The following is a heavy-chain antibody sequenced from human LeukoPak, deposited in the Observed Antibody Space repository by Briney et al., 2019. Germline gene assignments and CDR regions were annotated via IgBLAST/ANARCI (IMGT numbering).Heavy chain of an antibody. D-gene: IGHD6-19*01. CDR2: IYYSGST. CDR3: ASLYSSGWYAFDY. Sequence: SETLSLTCTVSGGSISSSSYYWGWIRQPPGKGLEWIGSIYYSGSTYYNPPLKSRVTISVDTSKNQFSLKLSSVTVADTAVYYCASLYSSGWYAFDYWGQGTLVIVSS. V-gene: IGHV4-39*01. CDR1: GGSISSSSYY. J-gene: IGHJ4*02.